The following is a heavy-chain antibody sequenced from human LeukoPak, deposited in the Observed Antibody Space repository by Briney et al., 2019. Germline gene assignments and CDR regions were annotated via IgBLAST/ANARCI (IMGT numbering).Heavy chain of an antibody. CDR3: AGGTIAVAGTLGDAYDI. Sequence: SVKVSCKASGGTFSSYAISWVRQAPGQGLEWMGGIIPIFGTANYAQKFQGRVTITADESTSTAYMELSSLRSEDTAVYYCAGGTIAVAGTLGDAYDIWGQGTMVTVSS. D-gene: IGHD6-19*01. CDR2: IIPIFGTA. CDR1: GGTFSSYA. J-gene: IGHJ3*02. V-gene: IGHV1-69*13.